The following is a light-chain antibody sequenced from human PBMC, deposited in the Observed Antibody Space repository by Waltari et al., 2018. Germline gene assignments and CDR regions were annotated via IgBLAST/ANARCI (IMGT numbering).Light chain of an antibody. V-gene: IGLV2-23*02. CDR3: CSYAGSSTWV. CDR1: SRDVGSYNL. Sequence: QSALTQPASVSGSPGQSITISCTGTSRDVGSYNLVSWYQQHPGKAPKLMIYRVTKWPSGVAVSCFGAKSGTTASLTIAGLQAEDEADYYCCSYAGSSTWVFGGGTKLTVL. CDR2: RVT. J-gene: IGLJ3*02.